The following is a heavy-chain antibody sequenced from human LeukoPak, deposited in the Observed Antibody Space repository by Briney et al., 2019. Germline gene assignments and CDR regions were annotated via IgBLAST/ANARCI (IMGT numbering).Heavy chain of an antibody. CDR2: FDPADDKT. Sequence: ASAKVSCKVSGYSLTELSMHWVRQAPGKGLEWMGGFDPADDKTIFAQKFQGRVTLTEDISTDTAYMELSSLRSEDTAVYYCATYDSSGYLDYWGQGTLVTVSS. J-gene: IGHJ4*02. CDR3: ATYDSSGYLDY. V-gene: IGHV1-24*01. CDR1: GYSLTELS. D-gene: IGHD3-22*01.